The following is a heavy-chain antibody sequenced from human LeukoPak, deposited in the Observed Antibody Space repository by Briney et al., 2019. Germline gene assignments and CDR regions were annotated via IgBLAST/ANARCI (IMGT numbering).Heavy chain of an antibody. V-gene: IGHV3-53*01. J-gene: IGHJ4*02. CDR3: ARVEGGYSYGYLDY. CDR1: GFTVSSNY. Sequence: GGSLRLSCAASGFTVSSNYMSWVRQAPGKGLEWVSVIYSGGSTYYADSVKGRFTISRDNSKNTLYLQMNGLRAEDTAVYYCARVEGGYSYGYLDYWGQGTLVTVSS. CDR2: IYSGGST. D-gene: IGHD5-18*01.